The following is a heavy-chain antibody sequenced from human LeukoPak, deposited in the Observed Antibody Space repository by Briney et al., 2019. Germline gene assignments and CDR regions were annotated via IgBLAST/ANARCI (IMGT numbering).Heavy chain of an antibody. CDR3: ASGFLDDFWSGHF. V-gene: IGHV3-7*01. D-gene: IGHD3-3*01. CDR1: GFTFSTHW. J-gene: IGHJ4*02. CDR2: IKEDGRQK. Sequence: GGSLRLSCEASGFTFSTHWMSWFRQAPGKGLEWVANIKEDGRQKYYVDSVKGRFTISRGNARKSLYLQMNSLRAEDTAVYYCASGFLDDFWSGHFWGQGTLVTVSS.